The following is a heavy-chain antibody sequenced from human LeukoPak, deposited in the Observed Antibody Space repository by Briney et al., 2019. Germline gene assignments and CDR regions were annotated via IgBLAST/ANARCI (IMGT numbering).Heavy chain of an antibody. CDR3: ARGGYDFWSGYYLGGYYFEY. CDR1: GYTFTGSY. V-gene: IGHV1-2*02. CDR2: NNPNSGGT. D-gene: IGHD3-3*01. J-gene: IGHJ4*02. Sequence: ASVKVSCKASGYTFTGSYMHWVRQAPGQGLEWMGWNNPNSGGTNYAQKFQGRVTMTRDTSISTAYMELSRLRSDDTAVYYCARGGYDFWSGYYLGGYYFEYWGQGTLVTVSS.